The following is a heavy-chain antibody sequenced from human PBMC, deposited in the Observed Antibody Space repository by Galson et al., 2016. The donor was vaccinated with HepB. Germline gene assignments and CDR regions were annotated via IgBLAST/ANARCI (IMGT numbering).Heavy chain of an antibody. CDR2: ITDRSDGGIT. Sequence: SLRLSCAASGITLSDAWMTWVRQAPGKGLEWVGRITDRSDGGITHFSAFVGGRFCISRDESQNTLYLQMNSLTSEDAGVYFCPTGVGNAHEYGVDVGGKGTTVTVSS. D-gene: IGHD2/OR15-2a*01. CDR3: PTGVGNAHEYGVDV. CDR1: GITLSDAW. V-gene: IGHV3-15*05. J-gene: IGHJ6*04.